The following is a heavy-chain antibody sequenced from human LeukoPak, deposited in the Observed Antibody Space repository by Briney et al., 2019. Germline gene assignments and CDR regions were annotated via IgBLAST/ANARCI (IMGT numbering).Heavy chain of an antibody. D-gene: IGHD6-13*01. CDR1: GFTFSSYS. Sequence: GGSLRLSCAASGFTFSSYSMNWVRQAPGKGLEWVSSISSSSSYIYYADSVKGRFTISRDNAKNSLYLQMNSLRAEDMAVYYCARDYRSLAAGAGTAFDIWGQGTMVTVSS. J-gene: IGHJ3*02. CDR2: ISSSSSYI. V-gene: IGHV3-21*01. CDR3: ARDYRSLAAGAGTAFDI.